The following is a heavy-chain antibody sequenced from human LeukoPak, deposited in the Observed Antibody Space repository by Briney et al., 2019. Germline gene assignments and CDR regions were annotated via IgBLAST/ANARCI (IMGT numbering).Heavy chain of an antibody. CDR2: TYPGDSDT. J-gene: IGHJ5*02. V-gene: IGHV5-51*01. CDR3: ARPGGEYGSGSYYGWFDP. D-gene: IGHD3-10*01. Sequence: GESLKISCKGSGYSFTSYWIGWVRQMPGKGLEWMGITYPGDSDTRYSPSFQGQVTISADKSISTAYLQWSSLKASDTAMYYCARPGGEYGSGSYYGWFDPWGQGTLVTVSS. CDR1: GYSFTSYW.